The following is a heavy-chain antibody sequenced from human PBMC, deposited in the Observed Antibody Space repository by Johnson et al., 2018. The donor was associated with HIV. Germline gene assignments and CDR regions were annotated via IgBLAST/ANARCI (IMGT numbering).Heavy chain of an antibody. J-gene: IGHJ3*02. CDR1: GFTFSSYG. Sequence: EMQLVESGGGVVQPGRSVRLSCAASGFTFSSYGMHWVRQAPGKGLEWVSGINWNGGSTGYADSVKGRFTISRDNAKTSLYLQMNSLRVDDTAVYYCARERKAGRGAFDIWGQGTMVTVSS. CDR3: ARERKAGRGAFDI. D-gene: IGHD3-10*01. CDR2: INWNGGST. V-gene: IGHV3-20*04.